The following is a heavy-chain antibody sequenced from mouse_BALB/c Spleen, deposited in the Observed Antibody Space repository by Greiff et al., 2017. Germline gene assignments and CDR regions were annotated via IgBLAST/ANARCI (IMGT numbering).Heavy chain of an antibody. CDR1: GYTFTSYW. J-gene: IGHJ2*01. V-gene: IGHV1S81*02. CDR2: INPSNGRT. CDR3: ARSGNYVDY. D-gene: IGHD2-14*01. Sequence: QVQLQQSGAELVKPGASVKLSCKASGYTFTSYWMHWVKPRPGQGLEWIGEINPSNGRTNYNEKFKSKATLTVDKSSSTAYMQLSSLTSEDSAVYYCARSGNYVDYWGQGTTLTVSS.